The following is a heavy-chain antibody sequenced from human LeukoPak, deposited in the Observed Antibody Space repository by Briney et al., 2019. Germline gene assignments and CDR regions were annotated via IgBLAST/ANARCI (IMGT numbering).Heavy chain of an antibody. V-gene: IGHV3-53*01. CDR2: IYSGGST. CDR1: GFTVSNNY. D-gene: IGHD5/OR15-5a*01. Sequence: TGGSLRLSCAASGFTVSNNYMSWVRQAPGKGLEWVSVIYSGGSTYYADSLKGRFTISRDSSKNTLYLQMNSLRAEDTAVYYCARDSLGMSTLDSWGQGTLVTVSS. CDR3: ARDSLGMSTLDS. J-gene: IGHJ4*02.